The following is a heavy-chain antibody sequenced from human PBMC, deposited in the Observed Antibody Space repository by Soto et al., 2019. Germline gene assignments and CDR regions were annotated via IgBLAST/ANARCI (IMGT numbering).Heavy chain of an antibody. J-gene: IGHJ4*02. V-gene: IGHV4-31*03. Sequence: PSETLSLTYTVSGGSISSGGYYWSWIRQHPGKGLEWIGYIYYSGSTYYNPSLKSRVTISVDTSKNQFSLKLSSVTAADTAVYYCARCAQWLVGFDYWGQGTLVTVSS. CDR3: ARCAQWLVGFDY. D-gene: IGHD6-19*01. CDR1: GGSISSGGYY. CDR2: IYYSGST.